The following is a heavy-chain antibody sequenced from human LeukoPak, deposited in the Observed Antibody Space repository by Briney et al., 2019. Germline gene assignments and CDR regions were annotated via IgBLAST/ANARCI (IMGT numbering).Heavy chain of an antibody. J-gene: IGHJ4*02. Sequence: GGSLRLSCAASGFTFSSYSMNWVRQAPGKGLEWVSSISSSSNYIYYADSVKGRFTISRDNAKNLLSLQMDSLRVEDTAIYYCARDPRTVQIWGQGTLVTVSS. CDR3: ARDPRTVQI. V-gene: IGHV3-21*01. CDR1: GFTFSSYS. CDR2: ISSSSNYI. D-gene: IGHD1-1*01.